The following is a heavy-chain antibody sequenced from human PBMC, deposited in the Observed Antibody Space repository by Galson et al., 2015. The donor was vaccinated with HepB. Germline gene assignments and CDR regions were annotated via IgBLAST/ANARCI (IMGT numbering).Heavy chain of an antibody. J-gene: IGHJ3*02. V-gene: IGHV3-33*01. Sequence: SLRLSCAASGFTFSSYGMHWVRQAPGKGLEWVAVIWYDGSNKYYAGSVKGRFTISRDNSKNTLYLQMNSLRAEDTAVYYCARDRIRYFDLDAFDIWGQGTMVTVSS. CDR1: GFTFSSYG. CDR2: IWYDGSNK. CDR3: ARDRIRYFDLDAFDI. D-gene: IGHD3-9*01.